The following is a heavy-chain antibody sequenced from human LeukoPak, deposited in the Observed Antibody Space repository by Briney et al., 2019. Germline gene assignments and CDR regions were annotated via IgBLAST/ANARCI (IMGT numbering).Heavy chain of an antibody. CDR3: ARDYAMVRGFDAFDI. D-gene: IGHD3-10*01. V-gene: IGHV3-48*04. J-gene: IGHJ3*02. Sequence: ISSSSSTIYYADSVKGRFTISRDNAKNSLYLQMNSLRAEDTAVYYCARDYAMVRGFDAFDIWGQGTMVTVSS. CDR2: ISSSSSTI.